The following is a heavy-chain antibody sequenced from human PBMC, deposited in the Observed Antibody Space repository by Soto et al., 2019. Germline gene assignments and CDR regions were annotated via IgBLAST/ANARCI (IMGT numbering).Heavy chain of an antibody. V-gene: IGHV3-11*06. CDR2: ISSSSSYT. CDR3: ARDGTEYSSSAFDY. Sequence: QVQLVESGGGLVKPGGSLRLSCAASGFTFSDYYMSWIRQAPGKGLEWVSYISSSSSYTNYADSVKGLFTISRDNAKNSLDLKMNSLRAEDTAVYYCARDGTEYSSSAFDYWGQGTLVTVSS. CDR1: GFTFSDYY. J-gene: IGHJ4*02. D-gene: IGHD6-6*01.